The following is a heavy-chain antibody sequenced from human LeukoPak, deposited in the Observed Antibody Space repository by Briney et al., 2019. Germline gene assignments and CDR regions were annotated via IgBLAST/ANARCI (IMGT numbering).Heavy chain of an antibody. CDR3: AREGGPYRPLDY. V-gene: IGHV4-4*02. CDR2: VHLSGRT. CDR1: GGSISSTNW. Sequence: SETLSLTCGVSGGSISSTNWWTWVRQPPGEGLGWIGEVHLSGRTNYNPSLESRVTMSVDMSENHISLKLTSVTAADTAVYYCAREGGPYRPLDYSGQGTLVTVSS. J-gene: IGHJ4*02.